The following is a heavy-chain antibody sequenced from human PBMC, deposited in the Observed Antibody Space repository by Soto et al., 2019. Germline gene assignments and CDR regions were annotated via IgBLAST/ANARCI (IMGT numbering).Heavy chain of an antibody. V-gene: IGHV4-4*02. CDR2: VSHTGNT. D-gene: IGHD5-12*01. J-gene: IGHJ4*02. CDR3: ARNRYGGYDFDY. Sequence: QVQLQESGPGLVKPSGTLSLTCAVSSGSITSSNWWSWVRQPPGKGLGWIGEVSHTGNTNYIPSLKSRFTISVDKSRNQFSLRLSSVTASDTAVYYCARNRYGGYDFDYWGQGTLVTVSS. CDR1: SGSITSSNW.